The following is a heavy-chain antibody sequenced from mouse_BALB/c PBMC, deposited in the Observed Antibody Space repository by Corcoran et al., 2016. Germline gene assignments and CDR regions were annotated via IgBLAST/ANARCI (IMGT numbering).Heavy chain of an antibody. V-gene: IGHV1S136*01. Sequence: EVQLQQSGPELVKTGASVKMSCKASGYTFTSYVMHWVKQKPGQGLEWIGYINPYNDGTKYNEKFKGKATLTSDKSSSTAYMELSSLTSEDSAVYYCARLYPGIAMDYWGQGTSVTVSS. CDR1: GYTFTSYV. J-gene: IGHJ4*01. CDR3: ARLYPGIAMDY. CDR2: INPYNDGT.